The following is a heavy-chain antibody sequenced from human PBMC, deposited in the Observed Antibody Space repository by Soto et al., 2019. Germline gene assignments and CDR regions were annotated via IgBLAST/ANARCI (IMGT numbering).Heavy chain of an antibody. CDR2: IKTDASEK. CDR3: ARDWGYGSGSSVNHYLEY. J-gene: IGHJ4*01. D-gene: IGHD3-10*01. V-gene: IGHV3-7*01. CDR1: GFTLGSYW. Sequence: EEQLVASGGGLVQPGGSLRLSCEASGFTLGSYWMSWVRQAPGKGLEWLATIKTDASEKKYVDSVKGRFTMSRDNAKNSLYLQMDSLRAEDTAVYYCARDWGYGSGSSVNHYLEYWGHGTLVTVSS.